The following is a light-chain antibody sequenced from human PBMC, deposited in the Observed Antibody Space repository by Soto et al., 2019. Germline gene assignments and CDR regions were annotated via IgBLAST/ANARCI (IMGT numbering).Light chain of an antibody. Sequence: DIQMTQSPSTLSASVGDRVTLTCRASQSIITWLAWNQQKPGKAPKLLISKASILESGVPSRFSGSGSGTEFSLTISCLQPDDFATYYCQQYNAYPYDFGQGTKLGI. J-gene: IGKJ2*01. CDR3: QQYNAYPYD. CDR2: KAS. V-gene: IGKV1-5*03. CDR1: QSIITW.